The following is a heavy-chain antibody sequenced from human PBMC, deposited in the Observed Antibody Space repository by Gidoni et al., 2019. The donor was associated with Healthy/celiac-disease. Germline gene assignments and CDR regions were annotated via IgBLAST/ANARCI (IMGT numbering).Heavy chain of an antibody. D-gene: IGHD5-12*01. V-gene: IGHV4-39*01. CDR3: ARLGGGYGGNIVHY. CDR2: IYYSGST. CDR1: GGSISSSSYY. Sequence: QLQLQESGPGLLKPSETLSLNCTVSGGSISSSSYYWGGIRQPPGKGLEWIGSIYYSGSTYYYPSLTSRSTISVDTSKNQFSLKLSSVTAADTAVYYCARLGGGYGGNIVHYWGQGTLVTVSS. J-gene: IGHJ4*02.